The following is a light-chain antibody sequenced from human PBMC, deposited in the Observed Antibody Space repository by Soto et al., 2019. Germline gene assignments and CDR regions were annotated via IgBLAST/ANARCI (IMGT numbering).Light chain of an antibody. J-gene: IGLJ3*02. CDR1: MRDVGAYNL. V-gene: IGLV2-14*01. CDR3: TSFTTTNIWV. Sequence: QSVLTQPASVSGSAGQSITISCSGTMRDVGAYNLVSWYQQHPGKAPKLVICEVSNRPSGVSSRFSGSKSGNTASLTISGLRAEDEADYYCTSFTTTNIWVFGGGTKLTVL. CDR2: EVS.